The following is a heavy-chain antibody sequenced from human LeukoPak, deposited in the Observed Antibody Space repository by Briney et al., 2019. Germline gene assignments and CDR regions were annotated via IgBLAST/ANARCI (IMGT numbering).Heavy chain of an antibody. D-gene: IGHD4-17*01. CDR1: GGSISSYY. CDR2: INHSGST. CDR3: AIALGYGDYFGWFDP. Sequence: SETLSLTCTVSGGSISSYYWSWIRQPPGKGLEWIGEINHSGSTNYNPSLKSRVTISVDTSKNQFSLKLSSVTAADTAVYYCAIALGYGDYFGWFDPWGQGTLVTVSS. J-gene: IGHJ5*02. V-gene: IGHV4-34*01.